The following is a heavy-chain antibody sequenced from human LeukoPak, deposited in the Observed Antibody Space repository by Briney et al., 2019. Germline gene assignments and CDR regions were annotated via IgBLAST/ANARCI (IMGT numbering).Heavy chain of an antibody. D-gene: IGHD3-22*01. CDR2: IEEDGSET. CDR1: GFTFSSNW. V-gene: IGHV3-7*01. CDR3: ARVPFYDSSGHYKTGYFDY. Sequence: GGSLRLSCAASGFTFSSNWMTWVRQAPGKGLEWVANIEEDGSETYYVDSVKGRFIISRDNANKLLSLQMNSLRAEDTAVYYCARVPFYDSSGHYKTGYFDYWGQGTLVTVSS. J-gene: IGHJ4*02.